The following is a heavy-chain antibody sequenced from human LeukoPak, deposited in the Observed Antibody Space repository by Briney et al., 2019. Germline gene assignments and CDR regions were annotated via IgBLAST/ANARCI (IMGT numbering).Heavy chain of an antibody. CDR3: ARDLADGYPDFDY. V-gene: IGHV1-2*02. CDR1: GYTFTGYY. CDR2: INPNSGGT. Sequence: ASVKVSCKASGYTFTGYYMHWVRQAPGQGLEWMGWINPNSGGTNYAQKFQGRVTMTRDTSISTAYMELSRLRSDDTAVYYCARDLADGYPDFDYWGQGTLVTVSS. J-gene: IGHJ4*02. D-gene: IGHD3-16*01.